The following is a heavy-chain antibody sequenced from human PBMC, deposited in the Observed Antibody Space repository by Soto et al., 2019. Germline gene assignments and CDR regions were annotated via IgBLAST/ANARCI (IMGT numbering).Heavy chain of an antibody. Sequence: GGSLRLSCEGSGFFINTSSMHWFRQAPGKGLQWVAGTRFESSTATSADSARGRFTVSRDSAGYTFILQLTNLRPDDTAIYYYAKDLSNNGLGWGHWGQGALVTVSS. J-gene: IGHJ4*01. V-gene: IGHV3-30*18. CDR2: TRFESSTA. CDR3: AKDLSNNGLGWGH. CDR1: GFFINTSS. D-gene: IGHD2-8*01.